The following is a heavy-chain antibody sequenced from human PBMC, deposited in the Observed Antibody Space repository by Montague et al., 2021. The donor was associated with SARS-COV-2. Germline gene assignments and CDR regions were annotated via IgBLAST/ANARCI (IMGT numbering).Heavy chain of an antibody. CDR2: IKQDGSEK. D-gene: IGHD6-13*01. V-gene: IGHV3-7*01. CDR1: GFTFSSYW. Sequence: SLRLSCVASGFTFSSYWMSWVRQAPGKGLEWVANIKQDGSEKYYVDSVKGRFTISRDNAKNSLYLQMNSLGAEDTAVYYCARLGSSSWYLDYWGQGTLVTVSS. J-gene: IGHJ4*02. CDR3: ARLGSSSWYLDY.